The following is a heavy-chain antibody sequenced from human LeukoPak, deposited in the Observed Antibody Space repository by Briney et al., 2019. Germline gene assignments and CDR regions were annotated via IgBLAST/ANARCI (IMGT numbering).Heavy chain of an antibody. CDR2: IKPGGIT. V-gene: IGHV4-34*01. CDR3: VRGFSGVVGDY. CDR1: GESFRAYY. Sequence: SETLSLTCAVYGESFRAYYWTWLRQPPGKGLEWIGEIKPGGITNHNPSLKSRVTISLDTSKNQLSLKLISATAADTAVYYCVRGFSGVVGDYWGQGTLVTVSS. J-gene: IGHJ4*02. D-gene: IGHD3-10*01.